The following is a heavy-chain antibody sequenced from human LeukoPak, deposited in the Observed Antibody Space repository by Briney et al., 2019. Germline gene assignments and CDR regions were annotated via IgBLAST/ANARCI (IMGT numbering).Heavy chain of an antibody. V-gene: IGHV4-59*01. Sequence: PSETLSLTCTVSGGSISSYYWSWIRQPPGKGLEWIGYIYYSGSTNYNPSLKSRVTISVGTSKNQFSLKLSSVTAADTAVYYCARDVYGSGGNWFDPWGQGTLVTVSS. J-gene: IGHJ5*02. CDR3: ARDVYGSGGNWFDP. CDR1: GGSISSYY. D-gene: IGHD3-10*01. CDR2: IYYSGST.